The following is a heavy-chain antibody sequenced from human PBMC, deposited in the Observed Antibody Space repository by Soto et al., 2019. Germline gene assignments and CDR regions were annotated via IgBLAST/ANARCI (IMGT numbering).Heavy chain of an antibody. V-gene: IGHV3-74*01. D-gene: IGHD3-3*01. Sequence: GGSLRLSCAASGFTFSHYWMYWVRQAPGKGLVCVSRISSDGSYASYADSVKGRFTISRDNSKNTLYLQMNSLRAEDTAVYYCAKFWSGYQPFDYWGQGTLVTVSS. CDR3: AKFWSGYQPFDY. CDR1: GFTFSHYW. CDR2: ISSDGSYA. J-gene: IGHJ4*02.